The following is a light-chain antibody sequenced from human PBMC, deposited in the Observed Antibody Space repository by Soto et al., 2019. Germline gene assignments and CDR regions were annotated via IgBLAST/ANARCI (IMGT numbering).Light chain of an antibody. Sequence: EIVLTQSPGTLSLPPGERATLSCRASQSVSSSYLAWYQQKPGQAPRLLIYGASSRATGIPDRFSGSGSGTDFTLTISRLEREDFAVYCCQQYGSSPWTFGQGTKVEIK. J-gene: IGKJ1*01. CDR2: GAS. CDR1: QSVSSSY. V-gene: IGKV3-20*01. CDR3: QQYGSSPWT.